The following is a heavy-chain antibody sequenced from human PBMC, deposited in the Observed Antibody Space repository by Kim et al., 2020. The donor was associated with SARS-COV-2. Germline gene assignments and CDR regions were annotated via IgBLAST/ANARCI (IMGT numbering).Heavy chain of an antibody. CDR2: IVGAGEPT. CDR1: GFTFRSFG. CDR3: AKRDSTGSYYFDY. Sequence: GGSLRLSCAASGFTFRSFGMSWVRQAPGMGLEWVSTIVGAGEPTFYADSVKGRFTISRDNSKNTLYLQMNSLRAEDTAVYYCAKRDSTGSYYFDYSGQGT. D-gene: IGHD6-19*01. J-gene: IGHJ4*02. V-gene: IGHV3-23*01.